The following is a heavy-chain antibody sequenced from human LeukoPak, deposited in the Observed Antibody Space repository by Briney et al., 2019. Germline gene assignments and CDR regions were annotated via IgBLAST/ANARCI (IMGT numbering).Heavy chain of an antibody. Sequence: GGSLRLSCAVSGLTFSNAWMSWVRQAPGKGLEWVGRIKSKTDGGTTDYAAPVKGRFTISRDDSKNTLYLQMNSLKSEDTAVYYCTTIRGFCSGRSCLGYWGQGTLVTVSS. V-gene: IGHV3-15*01. CDR2: IKSKTDGGTT. D-gene: IGHD2-15*01. J-gene: IGHJ4*02. CDR1: GLTFSNAW. CDR3: TTIRGFCSGRSCLGY.